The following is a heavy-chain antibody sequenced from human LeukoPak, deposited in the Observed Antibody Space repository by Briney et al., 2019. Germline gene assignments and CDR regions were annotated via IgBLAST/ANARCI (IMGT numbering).Heavy chain of an antibody. V-gene: IGHV1-18*01. CDR3: ARGVPYSYDSSGYYYYYMDV. CDR2: ICAYNGNT. D-gene: IGHD3-22*01. Sequence: GASVKVSCKASGYTFTSYGISWVRQAPGQGLEWMGWICAYNGNTNYAQKLQGRVTMTTDTSTSTAYMELSSLRSEDTAVYYCARGVPYSYDSSGYYYYYMDVWGKGTTVTISS. J-gene: IGHJ6*03. CDR1: GYTFTSYG.